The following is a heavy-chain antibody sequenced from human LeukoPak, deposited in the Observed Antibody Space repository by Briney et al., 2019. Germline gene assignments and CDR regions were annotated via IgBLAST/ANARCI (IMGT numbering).Heavy chain of an antibody. CDR3: ARDLDGYNSYYFDY. Sequence: GASVKVSCKASGYTFTSYSISWVRQAPGQGLEWMGWISAYNGNTNYAQKLQGRVTMRTDTSTRTAYMELRSLRSDDTAVYYCARDLDGYNSYYFDYWGQGTLVTVSS. CDR2: ISAYNGNT. V-gene: IGHV1-18*01. CDR1: GYTFTSYS. J-gene: IGHJ4*02. D-gene: IGHD5-24*01.